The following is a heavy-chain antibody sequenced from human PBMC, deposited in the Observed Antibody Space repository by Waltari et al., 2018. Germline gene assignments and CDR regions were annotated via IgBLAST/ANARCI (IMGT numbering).Heavy chain of an antibody. Sequence: QVQLVQSGAEVKKPGASVKVSCKASGYTFTGYYMQWGRPAPGQGREWMGRNNPTSGGTNYAQKLKGRVTMTRDTSSSTAYMELSRLRSDDTAVYYCASFRVNNWFDPWGQGTLVTVSS. J-gene: IGHJ5*02. CDR2: NNPTSGGT. D-gene: IGHD2-8*01. CDR1: GYTFTGYY. V-gene: IGHV1-2*06. CDR3: ASFRVNNWFDP.